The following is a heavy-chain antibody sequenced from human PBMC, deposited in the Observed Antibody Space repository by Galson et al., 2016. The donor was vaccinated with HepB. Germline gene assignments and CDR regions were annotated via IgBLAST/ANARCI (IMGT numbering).Heavy chain of an antibody. J-gene: IGHJ2*01. CDR3: ATEDYWRFAF. CDR1: GITFSRYW. CDR2: IHQDGSGK. V-gene: IGHV3-7*05. Sequence: SLRLSCAASGITFSRYWMTWVRQAPGKGLECVAKIHQDGSGKYYVDSVKGRFAISRDNAEISVYLQMNSLRVEDTTVYYCATEDYWRFAFWGRGTLVTVST.